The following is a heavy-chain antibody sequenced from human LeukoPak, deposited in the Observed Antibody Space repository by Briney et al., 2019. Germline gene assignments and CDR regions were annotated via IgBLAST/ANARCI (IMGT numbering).Heavy chain of an antibody. Sequence: GGSLRLSCAASGCTFSSYELNWVRQAPGKGLQWISYIDATGDTIFYSDSVRGRFTISRDNTRNSLFLQMNSLRAEDTAVYYCARDSSAMLRGYSDYWGLGTLVTVSS. CDR1: GCTFSSYE. CDR2: IDATGDTI. D-gene: IGHD3-10*01. CDR3: ARDSSAMLRGYSDY. J-gene: IGHJ4*02. V-gene: IGHV3-48*03.